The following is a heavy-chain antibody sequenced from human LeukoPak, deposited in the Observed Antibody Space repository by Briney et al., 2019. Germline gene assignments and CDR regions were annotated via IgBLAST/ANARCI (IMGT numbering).Heavy chain of an antibody. V-gene: IGHV4-59*01. CDR1: GGSISRYY. J-gene: IGHJ4*02. D-gene: IGHD5-18*01. Sequence: SETLSLTCTVSGGSISRYYWSWIRQPPGKGLEWIGYIYYSGSTNYNPSLKSRVTISVDTSKNQFSLKLSSVTAADTAVYYCARDRGYSYGPDYWGQGTLVTVSS. CDR3: ARDRGYSYGPDY. CDR2: IYYSGST.